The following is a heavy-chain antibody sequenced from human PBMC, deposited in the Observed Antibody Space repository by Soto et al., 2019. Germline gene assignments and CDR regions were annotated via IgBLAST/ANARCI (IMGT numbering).Heavy chain of an antibody. J-gene: IGHJ4*02. CDR1: GGSIGSFY. V-gene: IGHV4-59*01. D-gene: IGHD2-15*01. Sequence: PSETLSLTCTVSGGSIGSFYWSCIRQPPGGTLEWIGYIYASGTTTYNPSLESRVTMSVDMPNNEFSLDLASVTAADTAVYYCARFHSIDGRIYHYYFVFGGQGTLVTFSS. CDR3: ARFHSIDGRIYHYYFVF. CDR2: IYASGTT.